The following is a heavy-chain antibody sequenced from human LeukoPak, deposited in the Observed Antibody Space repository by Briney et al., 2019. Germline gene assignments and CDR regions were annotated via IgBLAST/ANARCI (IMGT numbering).Heavy chain of an antibody. CDR1: GITFERHG. Sequence: GGSLRLSCAVSGITFERHGMRWVRQPPGKGLEWLAFIKYEGSRTDYADSVKGRFTISRDNSKNTLYLQMNSLRAEDTAVYYCAPWGGATKVYWGQGTLVTVSS. D-gene: IGHD1-26*01. CDR3: APWGGATKVY. V-gene: IGHV3-30*02. CDR2: IKYEGSRT. J-gene: IGHJ4*02.